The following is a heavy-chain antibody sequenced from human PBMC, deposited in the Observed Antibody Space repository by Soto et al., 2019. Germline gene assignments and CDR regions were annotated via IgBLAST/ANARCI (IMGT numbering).Heavy chain of an antibody. CDR1: GYRFTSYW. V-gene: IGHV5-51*01. J-gene: IGHJ5*02. Sequence: GESLKISCNGSGYRFTSYWIGWVRQMPGKGLEWMGIIYPGDSDTRYSPSFQGQVTISADKSISTAYLQWSSLKSSDTAIYYCARIDGSGSYYNWFDPWGQGTLVTVSS. D-gene: IGHD3-10*01. CDR2: IYPGDSDT. CDR3: ARIDGSGSYYNWFDP.